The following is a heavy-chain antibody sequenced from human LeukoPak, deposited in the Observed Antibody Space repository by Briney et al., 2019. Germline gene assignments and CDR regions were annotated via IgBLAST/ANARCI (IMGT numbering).Heavy chain of an antibody. J-gene: IGHJ4*02. V-gene: IGHV1-3*01. CDR1: GYTFTSYA. CDR3: AKDLTTGTLSFDY. D-gene: IGHD1-1*01. Sequence: ASVKVSCKASGYTFTSYAMHWVRQAPGQRLEWMGGINAGNGNTKYSQKFQGRVTITRDTSASTAYMELSSLRAEDTAVYYCAKDLTTGTLSFDYWGQGTLVTVSS. CDR2: INAGNGNT.